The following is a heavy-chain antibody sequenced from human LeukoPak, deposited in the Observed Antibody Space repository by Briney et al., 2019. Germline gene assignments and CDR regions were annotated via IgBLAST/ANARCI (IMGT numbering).Heavy chain of an antibody. J-gene: IGHJ4*02. D-gene: IGHD3-9*01. Sequence: GGSLRLSCAASGISFRSYGMHWVRQAPGKGLEWVTFIWYDASNKYYAESVKGRFTISRDNSSNTVFLQMNSLRAEDTAIYYCATDISTHYFGSWGQGTLVTVSS. V-gene: IGHV3-30*02. CDR1: GISFRSYG. CDR3: ATDISTHYFGS. CDR2: IWYDASNK.